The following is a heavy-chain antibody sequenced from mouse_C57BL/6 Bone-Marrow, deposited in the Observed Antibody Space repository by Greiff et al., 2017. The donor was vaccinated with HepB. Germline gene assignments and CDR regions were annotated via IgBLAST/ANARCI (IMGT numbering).Heavy chain of an antibody. J-gene: IGHJ3*01. CDR3: ARGDYYYGSSHLFAY. CDR2: IYPRDGST. CDR1: GYTFTSYD. Sequence: QVQLQQSGPELVKPGASVKLSCKASGYTFTSYDINWVKQRPGQGLEWIGWIYPRDGSTKYNEKFKGKATLTVDTSSSTAYMELHSLTSEDSAVYFCARGDYYYGSSHLFAYWGQGTLVTVSA. V-gene: IGHV1-85*01. D-gene: IGHD1-1*01.